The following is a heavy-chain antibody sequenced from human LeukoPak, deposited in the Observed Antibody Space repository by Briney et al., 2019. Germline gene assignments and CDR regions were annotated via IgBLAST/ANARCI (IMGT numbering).Heavy chain of an antibody. D-gene: IGHD4-11*01. CDR3: ARDKSNYGRVDYFDY. CDR1: GFTVSSNY. J-gene: IGHJ4*02. V-gene: IGHV3-53*01. Sequence: GGSLRLSCAASGFTVSSNYMSWVRQAPGKGLEWVSVIYSGGSTYYADSVKGQFTISRDNSKNTLYLQMNSLRAEDTAVYYCARDKSNYGRVDYFDYWGRGTLVTVSS. CDR2: IYSGGST.